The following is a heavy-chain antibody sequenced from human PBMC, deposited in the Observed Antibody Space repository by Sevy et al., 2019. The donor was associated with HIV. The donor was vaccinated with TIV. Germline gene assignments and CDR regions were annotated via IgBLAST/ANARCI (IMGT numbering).Heavy chain of an antibody. D-gene: IGHD5-18*01. CDR3: AGGAAMVTSAHFDY. Sequence: GGSLRLSCAASGFTFSSYAMNWVRQAPGKGLEWVSAISGSGGSTYYADSVKGRFTISRDNSKKMLYLQMNSLRAEDTAVYYCAGGAAMVTSAHFDYWGQGTLVTVSS. J-gene: IGHJ4*02. V-gene: IGHV3-23*01. CDR1: GFTFSSYA. CDR2: ISGSGGST.